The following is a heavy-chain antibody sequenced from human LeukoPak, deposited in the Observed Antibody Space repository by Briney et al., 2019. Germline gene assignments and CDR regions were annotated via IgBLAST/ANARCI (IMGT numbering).Heavy chain of an antibody. J-gene: IGHJ4*02. D-gene: IGHD2-21*01. CDR2: IYYSGRT. CDR3: ARGPTSVVADY. V-gene: IGHV4-31*03. CDR1: GGSISSGGYY. Sequence: SETLSLTCTVSGGSISSGGYYWSWIRQHPGKGLEWIGYIYYSGRTYYNPSLKSRVAISLETSKNQFSLKLSSVTAADTAVYYCARGPTSVVADYWDQGPLVTVSS.